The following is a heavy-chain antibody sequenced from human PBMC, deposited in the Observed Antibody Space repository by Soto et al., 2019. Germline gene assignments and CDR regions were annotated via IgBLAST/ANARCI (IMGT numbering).Heavy chain of an antibody. CDR2: IDSCGKT. CDR3: AGDENSASCYSRNPRIRGKRGFGLDV. Sequence: EVQVVESGGGLIQPGGSLRLSCAASGFSVSDNYMNWVRQAPGKGLEWVSVIDSCGKTYYADSVKGRFIISRDSSKKTVFLHMNSLRLEDTAVYYCAGDENSASCYSRNPRIRGKRGFGLDVWGRGTTVTASS. V-gene: IGHV3-66*03. D-gene: IGHD2-2*01. J-gene: IGHJ6*02. CDR1: GFSVSDNY.